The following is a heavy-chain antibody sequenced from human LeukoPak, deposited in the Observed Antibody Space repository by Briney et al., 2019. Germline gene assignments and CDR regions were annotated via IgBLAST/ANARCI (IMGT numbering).Heavy chain of an antibody. J-gene: IGHJ4*02. V-gene: IGHV3-30*18. Sequence: GGSLRLSCAASGFTFSSYGMHWVRQAPGKGLEWVAGISYDGSNKYYADSVKGRFTISRDNSKNTLYLQMNSLRAEDTAVYYCAKASQPGAYYSDSSGYFDYWGQGTLVTVSS. CDR3: AKASQPGAYYSDSSGYFDY. CDR2: ISYDGSNK. CDR1: GFTFSSYG. D-gene: IGHD3-22*01.